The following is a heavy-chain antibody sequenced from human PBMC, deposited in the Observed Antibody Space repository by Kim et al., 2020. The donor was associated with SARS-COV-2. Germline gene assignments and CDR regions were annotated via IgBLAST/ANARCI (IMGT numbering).Heavy chain of an antibody. CDR3: AREGSGSYNWLDP. V-gene: IGHV1-3*01. D-gene: IGHD3-10*01. J-gene: IGHJ5*02. Sequence: YYQNFPGKITITTDTSANMLYMDPSSLRSEDTAVYYCAREGSGSYNWLDPWGQGTLVTVSS.